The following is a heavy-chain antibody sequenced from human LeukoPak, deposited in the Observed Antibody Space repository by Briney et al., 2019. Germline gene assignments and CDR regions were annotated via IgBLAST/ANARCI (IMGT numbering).Heavy chain of an antibody. Sequence: GGSLRLSCVASGFTFRTYWMHWVLQVPGKGPVWLSRINPDGSSTTYADSVKGRFTISRDNSKNTLYLQMNSLRAEDTAVYYCARDSHYYYMDVWGKGTTVTVSS. CDR2: INPDGSST. V-gene: IGHV3-74*01. CDR3: ARDSHYYYMDV. CDR1: GFTFRTYW. J-gene: IGHJ6*03.